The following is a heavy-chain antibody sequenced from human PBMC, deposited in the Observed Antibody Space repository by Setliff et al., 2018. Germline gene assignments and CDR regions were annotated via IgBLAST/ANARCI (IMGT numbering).Heavy chain of an antibody. D-gene: IGHD6-19*01. CDR3: AKDQRESTGWFKLFDY. Sequence: GGSLRLSCAASGFTFSTYRMHWVRQAPGKGLEWVAVIWDDGGNKYHADSVKGRFTISRDNSKNTLYLQMRSLRAEDTAIYYCAKDQRESTGWFKLFDYWGQGVLVTVSS. CDR2: IWDDGGNK. J-gene: IGHJ4*02. V-gene: IGHV3-33*06. CDR1: GFTFSTYR.